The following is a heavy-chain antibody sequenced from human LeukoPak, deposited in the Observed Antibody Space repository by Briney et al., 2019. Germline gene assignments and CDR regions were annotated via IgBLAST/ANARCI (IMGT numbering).Heavy chain of an antibody. CDR1: GFTFSSYE. V-gene: IGHV3-30*02. J-gene: IGHJ4*02. CDR2: IKYDGTLK. D-gene: IGHD2-8*01. CDR3: AKDGEVSATSGFDN. Sequence: GGSLRLSCAASGFTFSSYEMNWVRQAAGKGLEWVAYIKYDGTLKYFRDSVRGRFSISRDSSRNTVYLQMDRLTAEDTAVYYCAKDGEVSATSGFDNWGQGTLVIVSS.